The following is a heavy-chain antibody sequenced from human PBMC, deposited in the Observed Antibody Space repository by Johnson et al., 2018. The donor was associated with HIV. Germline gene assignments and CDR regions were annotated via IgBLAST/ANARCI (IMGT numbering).Heavy chain of an antibody. CDR1: GLTVSTNY. CDR3: AREGAAAGPTDAF. J-gene: IGHJ3*01. D-gene: IGHD6-13*01. CDR2: ISYDGSNK. Sequence: QVLLVESGGGMVQPGGSLRLSCAASGLTVSTNYMSWVRQAPGRGLEWVSVISYDGSNKYYADSVKGRFTISRDNSKNTLYLQMNSLRAEDTAVNYCAREGAAAGPTDAF. V-gene: IGHV3-30-3*01.